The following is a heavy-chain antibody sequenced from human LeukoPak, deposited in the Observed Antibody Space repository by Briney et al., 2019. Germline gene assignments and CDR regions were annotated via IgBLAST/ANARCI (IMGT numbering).Heavy chain of an antibody. V-gene: IGHV3-30-3*01. J-gene: IGHJ4*02. Sequence: GGSLRLSCAASGFTFSSYAMHWVRQAPGKGLEWVAVISYDGSNKYYADSVKGRFTISRDNSKNTLYLQMNSLRAEDTAVYYCATYRSCANGVCYRFDQWGQGTLVTVSS. CDR3: ATYRSCANGVCYRFDQ. CDR2: ISYDGSNK. D-gene: IGHD2-8*01. CDR1: GFTFSSYA.